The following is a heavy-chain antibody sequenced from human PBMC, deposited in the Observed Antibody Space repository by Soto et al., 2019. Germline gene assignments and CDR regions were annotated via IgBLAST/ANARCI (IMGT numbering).Heavy chain of an antibody. Sequence: GGSLRLSCAASGFTFSSYWMSWVRQAPGKGLEWVANIKQDGSEKYYVDSVKGRFTISRDNAKNSLYLQMNSLRAEDTAVYYCARRYYDFWSGYILGGYYYYYMDVWGKGTTVTVSS. CDR1: GFTFSSYW. D-gene: IGHD3-3*01. V-gene: IGHV3-7*01. CDR2: IKQDGSEK. J-gene: IGHJ6*03. CDR3: ARRYYDFWSGYILGGYYYYYMDV.